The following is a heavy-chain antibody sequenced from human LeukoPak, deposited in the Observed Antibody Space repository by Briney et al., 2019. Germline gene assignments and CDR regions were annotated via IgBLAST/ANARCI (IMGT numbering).Heavy chain of an antibody. CDR1: GFTFNNYN. CDR2: ITSSGTYI. V-gene: IGHV3-21*01. CDR3: ARKYGSGSYYYMDV. D-gene: IGHD3-10*01. Sequence: GGSLRLSCAASGFTFNNYNMNWVRQAPGKALEWVSSITSSGTYIFYADSVKGRFTISRDNAKNSLYLQMNSLRAEDTAVYYCARKYGSGSYYYMDVWGKGTTVTVSS. J-gene: IGHJ6*03.